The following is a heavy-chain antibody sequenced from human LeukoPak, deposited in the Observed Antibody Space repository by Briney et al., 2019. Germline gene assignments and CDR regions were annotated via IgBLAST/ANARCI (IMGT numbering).Heavy chain of an antibody. CDR3: ARHGSSSSSGNWFDP. J-gene: IGHJ5*02. D-gene: IGHD6-6*01. V-gene: IGHV4-59*08. Sequence: PSETLSLTCTVSGGSISSYYWSWIRQPPGKGLEWIGYIYYSGSTNYNPSLKSRVTISVGTSKNQFSLKLSSVTAADTAVYYCARHGSSSSSGNWFDPWGQGTLVTVSS. CDR2: IYYSGST. CDR1: GGSISSYY.